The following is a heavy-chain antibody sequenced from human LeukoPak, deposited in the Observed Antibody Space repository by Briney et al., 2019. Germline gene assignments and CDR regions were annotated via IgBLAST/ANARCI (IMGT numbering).Heavy chain of an antibody. J-gene: IGHJ4*02. V-gene: IGHV4-30-2*01. D-gene: IGHD3-10*01. CDR2: IYHSGST. Sequence: PSETLSLTCAVSGGSISSGGYSWSWIRQPPGKGLEWIGYIYHSGSTYYNPSLKSRVTISVDRSKNQFSLKLSSVTAADTAVYFWARSGWATGCSNDYWGQGTLVTVSS. CDR3: ARSGWATGCSNDY. CDR1: GGSISSGGYS.